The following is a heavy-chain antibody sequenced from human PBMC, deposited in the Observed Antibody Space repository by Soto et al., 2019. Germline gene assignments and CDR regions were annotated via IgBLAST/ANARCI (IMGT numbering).Heavy chain of an antibody. CDR2: INHSGST. CDR1: GGSFSGYY. CDR3: ARDRGYDSSGNYGLAV. Sequence: SETLSLTCAAYGGSFSGYYWSWIRQPPGKGLEWIGEINHSGSTNYNPSLKSRVTISVDTSKNQFSLKLSSVTAADTAVYYCARDRGYDSSGNYGLAVWGQGTTVTVSS. D-gene: IGHD3-22*01. V-gene: IGHV4-34*01. J-gene: IGHJ6*02.